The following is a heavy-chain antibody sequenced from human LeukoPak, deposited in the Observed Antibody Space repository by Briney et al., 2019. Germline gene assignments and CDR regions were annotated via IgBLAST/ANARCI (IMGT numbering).Heavy chain of an antibody. J-gene: IGHJ4*02. CDR1: GFPFSSYW. CDR3: ARDQYDTWSRRGNFDS. CDR2: IKQDGSKK. Sequence: GALRLSCVASGFPFSSYWMTWVRQAPGKGLEWVANIKQDGSKKSYVDSVKGRFTISRDNAKNSLYLQMNSLRAEDTAVFYCARDQYDTWSRRGNFDSWGQGTLVIVSS. V-gene: IGHV3-7*03. D-gene: IGHD3-3*01.